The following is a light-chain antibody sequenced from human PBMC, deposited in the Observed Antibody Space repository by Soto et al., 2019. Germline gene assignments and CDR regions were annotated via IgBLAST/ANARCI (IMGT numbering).Light chain of an antibody. CDR2: GYN. J-gene: IGLJ2*01. CDR3: QSYDSGLSGVV. CDR1: TSNIGAGYD. V-gene: IGLV1-40*01. Sequence: QAVVTQPPSVSGAPGQRVTISCTGSTSNIGAGYDVHWFQQLPGTAPKLLIYGYNNRPSGVPDRFSGSKSGTSASLAITGLQAEDEADYYCQSYDSGLSGVVFGGGTKLTVL.